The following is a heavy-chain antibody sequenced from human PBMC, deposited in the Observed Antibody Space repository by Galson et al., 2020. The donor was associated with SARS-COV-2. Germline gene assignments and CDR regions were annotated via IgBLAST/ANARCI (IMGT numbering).Heavy chain of an antibody. CDR2: ISYDGSSE. J-gene: IGHJ6*02. D-gene: IGHD3-16*01. CDR1: GFPFSSYG. V-gene: IGHV3-30*18. CDR3: GKEGGSYADYYYGMDV. Sequence: GESLKISCAASGFPFSSYGMHWVRQAPGKGLEWVALISYDGSSESYGDSVKGRVTISRDNSKNTLYLQVNSLRPEDTAVYYCGKEGGSYADYYYGMDVWGLGTTGTVSS.